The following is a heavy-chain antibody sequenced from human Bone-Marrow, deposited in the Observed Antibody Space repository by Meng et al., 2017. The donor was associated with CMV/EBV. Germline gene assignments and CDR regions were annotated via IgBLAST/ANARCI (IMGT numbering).Heavy chain of an antibody. J-gene: IGHJ5*02. CDR1: GYTFTAYY. V-gene: IGHV1-69*05. CDR2: IIPIFGTA. Sequence: SVKVSCKASGYTFTAYYIHWVRQAPGQGLEWMGGIIPIFGTANYAQKFQGRVTITTDESTSTAYMELSSLRSEDTAVYYCARDNGGYYDFWSGSPRGWFDPWGQGTLVTVSS. D-gene: IGHD3-3*01. CDR3: ARDNGGYYDFWSGSPRGWFDP.